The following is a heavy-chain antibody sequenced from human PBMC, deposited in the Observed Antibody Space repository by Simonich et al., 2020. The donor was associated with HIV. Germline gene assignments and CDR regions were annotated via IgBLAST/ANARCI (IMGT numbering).Heavy chain of an antibody. V-gene: IGHV1-69-2*01. Sequence: EVQLVQSGAEVKKPGATVKISCKVSGYTFTDYYIHWVQQAPGKGLEGMGLVDPEDGEAIFAGKCQGRVTITADTSTDTAYMELSGLRSEDTAVYYCATPSLAATAFDYWGQGTLVTVSS. CDR1: GYTFTDYY. CDR2: VDPEDGEA. J-gene: IGHJ4*02. CDR3: ATPSLAATAFDY. D-gene: IGHD2-15*01.